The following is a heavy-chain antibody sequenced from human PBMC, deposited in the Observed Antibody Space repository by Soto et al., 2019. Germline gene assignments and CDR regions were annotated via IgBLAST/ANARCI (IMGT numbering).Heavy chain of an antibody. CDR1: SGSISSYY. CDR2: IYYSGST. Sequence: VQLQESGPGLVKPSETLSLTCTVSSGSISSYYGRWIRQPPGKGLEWIGYIYYSGSTNYNPSLKSRVTISVDTSKNQFSLKLNSMTAADTAVYYCARHNYGSGSTYFDYWGQGTLVTVSS. J-gene: IGHJ4*02. V-gene: IGHV4-59*08. CDR3: ARHNYGSGSTYFDY. D-gene: IGHD3-10*01.